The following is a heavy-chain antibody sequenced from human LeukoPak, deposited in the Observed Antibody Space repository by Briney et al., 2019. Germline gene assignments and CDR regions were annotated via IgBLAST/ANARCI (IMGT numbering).Heavy chain of an antibody. V-gene: IGHV3-30*18. CDR3: AKGHDFWCGYFDY. D-gene: IGHD3-3*01. Sequence: QPGRSLRLSCAASGFTFSSYGMHWVRQAPGKGLEWVAVISYDGSNKYYADSVKGRFTISRDNSKNTLYLQMNSLRAEDTAVYYCAKGHDFWCGYFDYWGQGTLVTVSS. CDR2: ISYDGSNK. J-gene: IGHJ4*02. CDR1: GFTFSSYG.